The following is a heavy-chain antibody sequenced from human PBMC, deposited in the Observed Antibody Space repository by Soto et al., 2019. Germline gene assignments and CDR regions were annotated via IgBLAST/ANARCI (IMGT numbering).Heavy chain of an antibody. Sequence: ESGGGVVQPGRSLRLSCAASGFTFSSYAMHWVRQAPGKGLEWVAVISYDGSNKYYADSVKGRFTISRDNSKNTLYLQMNSLRAEDTAVYYCARDRDMIAPFDYWGQGTLVTVSS. CDR2: ISYDGSNK. CDR3: ARDRDMIAPFDY. CDR1: GFTFSSYA. D-gene: IGHD2-21*01. V-gene: IGHV3-30-3*01. J-gene: IGHJ4*02.